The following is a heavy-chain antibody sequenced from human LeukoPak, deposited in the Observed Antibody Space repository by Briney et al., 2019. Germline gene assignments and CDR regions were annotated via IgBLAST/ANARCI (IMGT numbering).Heavy chain of an antibody. CDR3: ARVSFGELPNFDY. J-gene: IGHJ4*02. D-gene: IGHD3-10*01. Sequence: QSGGSLRLSCAASGFTFSRYWMHWVRQAPGKGLVWVSRINSDGSSTSYADSVKGRFTISRDNAKNTLYLQMNSLRAEDTAVYYCARVSFGELPNFDYWGQGTLVTVSS. CDR2: INSDGSST. CDR1: GFTFSRYW. V-gene: IGHV3-74*01.